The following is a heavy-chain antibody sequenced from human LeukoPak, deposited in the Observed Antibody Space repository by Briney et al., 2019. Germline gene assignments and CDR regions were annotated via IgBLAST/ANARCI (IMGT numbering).Heavy chain of an antibody. CDR1: GGTFSSYA. Sequence: SVKVSCKASGGTFSSYAISWVRQAPGQGLEWMGRIIPIFGTANYAQKFQGRVTITTDESTSTAYMELSSLRSEDTAVYYCARGLGEYSSSSDYWGQGTLVTVSS. D-gene: IGHD6-6*01. CDR2: IIPIFGTA. CDR3: ARGLGEYSSSSDY. J-gene: IGHJ4*02. V-gene: IGHV1-69*05.